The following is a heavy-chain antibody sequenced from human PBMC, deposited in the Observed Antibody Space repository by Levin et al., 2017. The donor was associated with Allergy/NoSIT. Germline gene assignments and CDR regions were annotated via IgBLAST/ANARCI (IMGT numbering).Heavy chain of an antibody. V-gene: IGHV1-46*01. J-gene: IGHJ4*02. CDR2: INPSGGST. Sequence: ASVKVSCKASGYTFTSYYMHWVRQAPGQGLEWMGIINPSGGSTSYAQKFQGRVTMIRDTSTSTVYMELSSLRSEDTAVYYCARGGWSRGYSGYGLGDYWGQGTLVTVSS. CDR1: GYTFTSYY. CDR3: ARGGWSRGYSGYGLGDY. D-gene: IGHD5-12*01.